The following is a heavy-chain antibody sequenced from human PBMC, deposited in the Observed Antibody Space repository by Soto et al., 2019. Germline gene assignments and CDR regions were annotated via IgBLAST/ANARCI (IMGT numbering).Heavy chain of an antibody. CDR2: ISWNSNNI. V-gene: IGHV3-9*01. Sequence: PGGSLRLSCAASGFTFDDYGMYWVRQAPGQGLEWVSGISWNSNNIDYADSVRGRFIISRDNAKNSLYLQMNSLRTEDTAVYYCAKDTRAPESIYSSSWYAMDVWGQGTTVTVSS. CDR1: GFTFDDYG. CDR3: AKDTRAPESIYSSSWYAMDV. D-gene: IGHD6-13*01. J-gene: IGHJ6*02.